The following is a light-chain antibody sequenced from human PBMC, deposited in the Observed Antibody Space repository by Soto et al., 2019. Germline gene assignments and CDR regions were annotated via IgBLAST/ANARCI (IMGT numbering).Light chain of an antibody. V-gene: IGLV2-14*01. Sequence: QSVLTQPASVSGSPGQSITISCTGTSSDIGYYNYVSWYLQHPGKAPKLIIYEVSNRPSGVSNRFSGSKSGNTASLTISGLQVEDEADYYCSSYTSSSTLVVFGSGTKLTVL. CDR3: SSYTSSSTLVV. CDR1: SSDIGYYNY. CDR2: EVS. J-gene: IGLJ1*01.